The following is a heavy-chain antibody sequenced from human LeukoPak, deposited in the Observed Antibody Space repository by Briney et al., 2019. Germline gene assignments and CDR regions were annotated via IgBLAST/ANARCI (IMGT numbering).Heavy chain of an antibody. V-gene: IGHV3-30*18. CDR1: GFTFSSYG. Sequence: GGSLRLSCAASGFTFSSYGMHWVRQAPGKGLEWVAVISYDGSNKYYADSVKGRFTISRDNSKNTLYLQMNSLRAEDTAVYYCAKEDIVVVPAAIPLFDYWGQGTLVTVSS. D-gene: IGHD2-2*02. CDR3: AKEDIVVVPAAIPLFDY. CDR2: ISYDGSNK. J-gene: IGHJ4*02.